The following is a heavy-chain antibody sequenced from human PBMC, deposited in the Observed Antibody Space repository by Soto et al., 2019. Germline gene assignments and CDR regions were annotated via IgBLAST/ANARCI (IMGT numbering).Heavy chain of an antibody. J-gene: IGHJ5*02. CDR1: GGSISSGDYY. CDR2: IYYSGST. D-gene: IGHD3-3*01. CDR3: ARVRVTIFGVVPNWFDP. V-gene: IGHV4-30-4*01. Sequence: QVQLQESGPGLVKPSQTLSLTCTVSGGSISSGDYYWSWIRQPPGKGLEWIGYIYYSGSTYYNPSLKRRLTISVDTSKNQFALKLSSLTAAATAVYYCARVRVTIFGVVPNWFDPWGQGTLVTVSS.